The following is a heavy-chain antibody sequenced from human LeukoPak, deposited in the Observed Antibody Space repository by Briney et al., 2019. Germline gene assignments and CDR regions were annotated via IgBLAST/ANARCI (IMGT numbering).Heavy chain of an antibody. Sequence: GGSLRLSCAASGFTFSSYAMSWVRQAPGKGLEWVSAISVSSGNTYYADSVKGRFTISRDNSKNTLYLQMNSLRAEDTAVYYCASGGYSSGWYKNGGYWGQGTLVTVSS. D-gene: IGHD6-19*01. CDR3: ASGGYSSGWYKNGGY. CDR2: ISVSSGNT. V-gene: IGHV3-23*01. CDR1: GFTFSSYA. J-gene: IGHJ4*02.